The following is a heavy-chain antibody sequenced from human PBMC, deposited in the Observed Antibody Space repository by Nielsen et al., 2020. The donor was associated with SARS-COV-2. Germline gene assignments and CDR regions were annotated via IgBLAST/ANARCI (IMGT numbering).Heavy chain of an antibody. CDR3: ARDLEVGRGYPFHY. Sequence: ASVKVSCKASGYTFTSYYIHWVRQAPGHGLEWMGVINPSGGGTTYAQKFQGRVTMTRDTSTSTAYLELSSLRSEDTAVYYCARDLEVGRGYPFHYWGQGTLVTVSS. CDR1: GYTFTSYY. D-gene: IGHD3-16*02. CDR2: INPSGGGT. J-gene: IGHJ4*02. V-gene: IGHV1-46*01.